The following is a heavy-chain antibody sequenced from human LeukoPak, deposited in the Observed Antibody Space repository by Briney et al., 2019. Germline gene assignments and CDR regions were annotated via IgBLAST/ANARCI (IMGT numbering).Heavy chain of an antibody. J-gene: IGHJ4*02. CDR3: ATGGYSSGWYAAY. D-gene: IGHD6-19*01. Sequence: GGSLRLSCAASGFTFSSYAMSWVRQAPGKGLEWVSAISGSGGSTYYADSVKGRFTISRDNSKNTLYLQMNSLRAEDTAVYYCATGGYSSGWYAAYWGQGTLVTVSS. CDR2: ISGSGGST. V-gene: IGHV3-23*01. CDR1: GFTFSSYA.